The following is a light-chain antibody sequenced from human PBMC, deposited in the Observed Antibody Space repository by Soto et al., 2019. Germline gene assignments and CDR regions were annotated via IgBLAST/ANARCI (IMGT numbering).Light chain of an antibody. J-gene: IGKJ1*01. CDR3: QQYGSSPPWT. CDR2: GAS. Sequence: EIVLTQSPGTLSLSPGERATLSCRASQSVSSSYLAWYQQKPGKAPRLLIYGASNRATGIPDRFSGSGSGTEFTLTIRRLKPEDFAVYYCQQYGSSPPWTFGQGTKVDIK. CDR1: QSVSSSY. V-gene: IGKV3-20*01.